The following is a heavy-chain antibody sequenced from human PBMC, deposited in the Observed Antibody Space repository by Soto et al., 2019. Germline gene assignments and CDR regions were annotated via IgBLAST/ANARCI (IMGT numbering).Heavy chain of an antibody. CDR2: INSDGSST. CDR1: GFTFSSYW. D-gene: IGHD2-2*01. V-gene: IGHV3-74*01. J-gene: IGHJ3*02. CDR3: ASAVDDLLSYAFDI. Sequence: GSLRLSCAASGFTFSSYWMLWVRQAPGKGLVWVSRINSDGSSTSYADSVKGRFTISRDNAKNTLYLQMNSLRAEDTAVYYCASAVDDLLSYAFDIRGQETMVTVSS.